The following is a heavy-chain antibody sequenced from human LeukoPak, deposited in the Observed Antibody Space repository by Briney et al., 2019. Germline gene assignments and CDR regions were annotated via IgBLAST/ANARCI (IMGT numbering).Heavy chain of an antibody. D-gene: IGHD3-3*01. CDR3: ARRRRFLEWLHTPDYYYYGMDV. V-gene: IGHV4-31*03. CDR1: GGSISSGGYY. CDR2: IYYSGST. Sequence: SQTLSLTCTVSGGSISSGGYYWSWIRQHPGKGLEWIGYIYYSGSTYYNPFLKSRVTISVDTSKNQFSLKLSSVTAADTAVYYCARRRRFLEWLHTPDYYYYGMDVWGQGTTVTVSS. J-gene: IGHJ6*02.